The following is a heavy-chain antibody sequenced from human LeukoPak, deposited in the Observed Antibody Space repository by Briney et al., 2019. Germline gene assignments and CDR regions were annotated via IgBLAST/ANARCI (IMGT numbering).Heavy chain of an antibody. CDR2: INHSGSS. CDR3: ARYSGYYLSYFDY. J-gene: IGHJ4*02. Sequence: PSETLSLTCAVYDGSFSGYYWSWIRQPPGKGLEWIGEINHSGSSNYNPSLKSRVTISVDTSKNQFSLKLSSATAADTAVYYCARYSGYYLSYFDYWGQGTLVTVSS. V-gene: IGHV4-34*01. CDR1: DGSFSGYY. D-gene: IGHD3-22*01.